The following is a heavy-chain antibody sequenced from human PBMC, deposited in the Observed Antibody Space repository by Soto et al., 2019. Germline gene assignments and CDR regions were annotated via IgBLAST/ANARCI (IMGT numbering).Heavy chain of an antibody. D-gene: IGHD4-17*01. J-gene: IGHJ5*02. CDR2: ISGSGGST. CDR1: GFTFSSYA. V-gene: IGHV3-23*01. Sequence: PGGSLRLSCAASGFTFSSYAMSWVRQAPGKGLEWVSAISGSGGSTYYADSVKGRFTISRDNSKNTLYLQMNSLRAEDTAVYYCAKDRRRDYGDYLNWFDPWGQGTLVTVSS. CDR3: AKDRRRDYGDYLNWFDP.